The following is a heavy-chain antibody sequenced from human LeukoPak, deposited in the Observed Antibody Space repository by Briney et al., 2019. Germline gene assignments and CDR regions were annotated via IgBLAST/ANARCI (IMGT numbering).Heavy chain of an antibody. V-gene: IGHV3-11*06. CDR2: ISSSSSYT. CDR1: GFTFSDYY. CDR3: ARVGIAAADYGMDV. J-gene: IGHJ6*04. D-gene: IGHD6-13*01. Sequence: SGGSLRLSCAASGFTFSDYYMSWIRQARGKGLEWVSYISSSSSYTNYADSVKGRFTISRDNAKNSLYLQMNSLRAEDTAVYYCARVGIAAADYGMDVWGKGTTVTVSS.